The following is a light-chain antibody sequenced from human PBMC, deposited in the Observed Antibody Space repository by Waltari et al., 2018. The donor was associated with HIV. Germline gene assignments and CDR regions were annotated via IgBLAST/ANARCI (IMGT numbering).Light chain of an antibody. CDR2: EVS. J-gene: IGLJ1*01. V-gene: IGLV2-23*02. CDR1: SSDFGGYNL. Sequence: QSALTQPASVSGSPGQSSTISCNGTSSDFGGYNLFSWYQQHPGKAPKLMIYEVSKRPSGVSNRFSGSKSGNTASLTISGLQAEDEADYYCCSYAGSSTYVFGTGTKVTVL. CDR3: CSYAGSSTYV.